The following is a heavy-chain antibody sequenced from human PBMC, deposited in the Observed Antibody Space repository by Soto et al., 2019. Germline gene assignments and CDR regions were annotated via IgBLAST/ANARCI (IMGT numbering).Heavy chain of an antibody. CDR1: GGTFSSYA. CDR3: ARKKENYDSLHDTFDI. CDR2: IIPIFGTA. Sequence: GASVKVSCKASGGTFSSYAISWVRQAPGQGLEWMGGIIPIFGTANYAQKFQGRVTITADESTSTAYMELSSLRSEDTAVYYCARKKENYDSLHDTFDIWGQGTMVTVSS. D-gene: IGHD3-22*01. V-gene: IGHV1-69*13. J-gene: IGHJ3*02.